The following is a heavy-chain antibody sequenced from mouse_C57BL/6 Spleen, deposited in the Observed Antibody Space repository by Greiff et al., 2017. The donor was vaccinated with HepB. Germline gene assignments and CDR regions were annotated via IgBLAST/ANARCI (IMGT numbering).Heavy chain of an antibody. CDR1: GFSLTSYG. Sequence: QVQLKESGPGLVQPSQSLSITCTVSGFSLTSYGVHWVRQSPGKGLEWLGVIWRGGSTDYNAAFMSRLSITKDNSKSQVFFKMNSLQADDTAIYYCAKNDYDYDGGAMDYWGQGTSVTVSS. V-gene: IGHV2-5*01. CDR2: IWRGGST. D-gene: IGHD2-4*01. CDR3: AKNDYDYDGGAMDY. J-gene: IGHJ4*01.